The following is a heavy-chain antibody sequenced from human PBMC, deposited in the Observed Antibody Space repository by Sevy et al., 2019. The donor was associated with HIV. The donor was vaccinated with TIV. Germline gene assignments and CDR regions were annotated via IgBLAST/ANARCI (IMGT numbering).Heavy chain of an antibody. Sequence: GGSLRLSYTASGFTFSSYEMSWVRQAPGKGLEWVSYISSSGSTIYYADSVKGRFTISRDNAKNSLYLQMNSLRAEDTAVYYCATAYYYDSSGYQGRFDPWGQGTLVTVSS. CDR2: ISSSGSTI. D-gene: IGHD3-22*01. CDR1: GFTFSSYE. CDR3: ATAYYYDSSGYQGRFDP. J-gene: IGHJ5*02. V-gene: IGHV3-48*03.